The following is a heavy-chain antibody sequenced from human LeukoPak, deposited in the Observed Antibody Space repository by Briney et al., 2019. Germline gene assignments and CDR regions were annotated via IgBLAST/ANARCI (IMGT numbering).Heavy chain of an antibody. CDR3: ARQYSGSPGD. Sequence: PGGSLRLSCAASGFTFDDYAMHWVRQAPGKGLEWVSGISWNSGSIGYADSVKGRFTISRDNAKNSLYLQMNSLRAEDTAVYYCARQYSGSPGDWGQGTLVTVSS. J-gene: IGHJ4*02. V-gene: IGHV3-9*01. CDR2: ISWNSGSI. D-gene: IGHD1-26*01. CDR1: GFTFDDYA.